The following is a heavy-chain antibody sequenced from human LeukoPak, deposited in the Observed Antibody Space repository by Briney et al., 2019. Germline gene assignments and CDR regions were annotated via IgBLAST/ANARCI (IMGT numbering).Heavy chain of an antibody. CDR2: ISSSSSYI. D-gene: IGHD2/OR15-2a*01. Sequence: PGGPLRLSCAASGFTFSSYSMNWVHQAPGKGLEWVSSISSSSSYIYYADSVKGRFTISRDNAKNSLYLQMNSLRAEDTAVYYCARDFLQEAFDAFDIWGQGTMVTVSS. J-gene: IGHJ3*02. V-gene: IGHV3-21*01. CDR1: GFTFSSYS. CDR3: ARDFLQEAFDAFDI.